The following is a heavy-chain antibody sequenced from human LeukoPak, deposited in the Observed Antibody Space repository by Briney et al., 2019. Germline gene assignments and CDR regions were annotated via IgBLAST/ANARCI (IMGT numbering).Heavy chain of an antibody. D-gene: IGHD6-13*01. J-gene: IGHJ5*02. CDR3: ARESPVAATGRSWFNP. CDR1: GFTFSSYA. V-gene: IGHV3-23*01. CDR2: ITGGGSTT. Sequence: GGSLRLSCAASGFTFSSYAMSWVRQAPGKGLEWVSTITGGGSTTYHADSVKGRFTISRDNSKNTLYLQMNSLRAEDTALYFCARESPVAATGRSWFNPWGQGTLVTVSS.